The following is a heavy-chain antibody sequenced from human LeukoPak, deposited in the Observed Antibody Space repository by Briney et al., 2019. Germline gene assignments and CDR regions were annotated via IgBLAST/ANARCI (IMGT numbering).Heavy chain of an antibody. V-gene: IGHV3-21*01. CDR1: GFTFSSYS. CDR3: VRDDAVAGLDY. J-gene: IGHJ4*02. CDR2: VSSSSSYI. Sequence: PGGSLRLSCAASGFTFSSYSMNWVRQAPGKGLEWVSSVSSSSSYIYYADSVKGRFTISRDNAKNSLYLQMNSLRVEDTAVYYCVRDDAVAGLDYWGQGTLVTVSS. D-gene: IGHD6-19*01.